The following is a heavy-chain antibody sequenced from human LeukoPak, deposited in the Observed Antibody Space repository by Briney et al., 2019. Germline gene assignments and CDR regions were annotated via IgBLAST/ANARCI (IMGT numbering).Heavy chain of an antibody. CDR1: GGSISSYY. D-gene: IGHD2-21*02. V-gene: IGHV4-59*08. J-gene: IGHJ3*02. CDR2: IYYSGST. CDR3: ASQHIVVVTASFDI. Sequence: SETLSLTCTVSGGSISSYYWSWIRQPPGKGLEWMGYIYYSGSTNYNPSLKSRVTISVDTPKNQFSLKLSSVTAADTAVYYCASQHIVVVTASFDIWGQGTMVTVSS.